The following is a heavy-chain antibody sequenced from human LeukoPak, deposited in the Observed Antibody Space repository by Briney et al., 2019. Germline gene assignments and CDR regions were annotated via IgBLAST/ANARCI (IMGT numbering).Heavy chain of an antibody. CDR3: ARDAVAGISVD. CDR2: INQDGSER. J-gene: IGHJ4*02. CDR1: GFILSSYW. Sequence: GGSLRLSCAASGFILSSYWMSWVRQAPGKGLEWVANINQDGSERYYVDSVKGRFTISRDNAKNSLYLQMNSLRAEDTAVYYCARDAVAGISVDWGQGTLVTVSS. V-gene: IGHV3-7*03. D-gene: IGHD6-19*01.